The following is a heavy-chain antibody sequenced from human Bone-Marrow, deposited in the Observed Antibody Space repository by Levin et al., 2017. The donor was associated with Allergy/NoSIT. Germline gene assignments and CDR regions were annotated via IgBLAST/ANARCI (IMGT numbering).Heavy chain of an antibody. CDR1: GYTFNNYY. Sequence: ASVKVSCKASGYTFNNYYMHWVRQAPGQGLEWMGMINPSGGGTNYAQKFQGRVTMTRDTSTSTVYMELSSLRSEDTAVYYCARELGVRELGFLRAFDLWGQGTMVTVSS. V-gene: IGHV1-46*02. D-gene: IGHD1-26*01. J-gene: IGHJ3*01. CDR2: INPSGGGT. CDR3: ARELGVRELGFLRAFDL.